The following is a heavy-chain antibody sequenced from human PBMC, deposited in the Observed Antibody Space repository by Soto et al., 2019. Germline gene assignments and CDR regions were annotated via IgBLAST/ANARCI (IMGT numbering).Heavy chain of an antibody. Sequence: SETLSLTCAVSGGSISSSNWWSWVRQPPGKGLEWIGEIYHSGSTNYNPSLKSRVTISVDKSKNQFSLKLSSVTAADTAVYYCASCYYDSSGSLDDWGQGTLVTVSS. CDR1: GGSISSSNW. D-gene: IGHD3-22*01. J-gene: IGHJ4*02. CDR3: ASCYYDSSGSLDD. V-gene: IGHV4-4*02. CDR2: IYHSGST.